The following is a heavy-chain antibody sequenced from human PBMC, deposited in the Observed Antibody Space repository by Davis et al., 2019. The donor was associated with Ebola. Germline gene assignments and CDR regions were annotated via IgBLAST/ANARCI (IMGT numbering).Heavy chain of an antibody. D-gene: IGHD6-13*01. V-gene: IGHV3-33*01. J-gene: IGHJ5*02. Sequence: GGSLRLSCTASGFTFGDYAMHWVRQAPGKGLEWVAVIWYDGSNKYYADSVKGRLTISRDNSKNTLYLQMNSLRAEDTAVYYCARGPGYSSSWYEGWFDPWGQGTLVTVSS. CDR1: GFTFGDYA. CDR2: IWYDGSNK. CDR3: ARGPGYSSSWYEGWFDP.